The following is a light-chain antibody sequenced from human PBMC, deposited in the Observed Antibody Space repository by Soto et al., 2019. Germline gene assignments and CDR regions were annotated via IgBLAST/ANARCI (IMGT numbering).Light chain of an antibody. V-gene: IGKV1D-17*01. Sequence: SAMPASVGDRVTITRRSKRYISHYLAWYQQKPGQAPRLLIYAASSWHSGIPYRFSGSGSGTDFTLTISSLEPEDFAAYYCQQCDSSRRTFGQGAMVDIK. J-gene: IGKJ1*01. CDR3: QQCDSSRRT. CDR2: AAS. CDR1: RYISHY.